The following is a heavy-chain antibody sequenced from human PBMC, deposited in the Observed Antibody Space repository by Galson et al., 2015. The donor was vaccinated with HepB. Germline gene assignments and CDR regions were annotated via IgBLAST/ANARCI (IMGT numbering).Heavy chain of an antibody. CDR1: GFTFTTYA. J-gene: IGHJ4*02. V-gene: IGHV3-23*05. CDR2: ISYSGDST. CDR3: AKPTIGSGSYPLQL. D-gene: IGHD3-10*01. Sequence: SLRLSCAASGFTFTTYAFNWVRQAPGKGLEWVSGISYSGDSTYYAGSVKGRFTISRDNSKNTIFLQMNSLRVDDTAVYYCAKPTIGSGSYPLQLWGQGTLVTVSS.